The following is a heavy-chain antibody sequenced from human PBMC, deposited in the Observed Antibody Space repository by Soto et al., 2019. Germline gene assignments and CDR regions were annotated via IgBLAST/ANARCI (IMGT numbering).Heavy chain of an antibody. CDR2: MNPNSGNT. V-gene: IGHV1-8*01. Sequence: ASVKVSCKASGYTFTSYDINWMRQATGQGLEWMGWMNPNSGNTGYAQKFQGRVTMTRNTSISTAYMELSSLRSEDTAVYYCARAGDDFWSGYYYYYYGMDVWCQGTTVTVSS. CDR3: ARAGDDFWSGYYYYYYGMDV. D-gene: IGHD3-3*01. CDR1: GYTFTSYD. J-gene: IGHJ6*02.